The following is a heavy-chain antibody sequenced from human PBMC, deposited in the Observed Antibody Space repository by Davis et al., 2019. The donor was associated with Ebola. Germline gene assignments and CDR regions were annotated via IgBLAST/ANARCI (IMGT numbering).Heavy chain of an antibody. CDR3: ARDRAGGDWLTSSYFDY. J-gene: IGHJ4*02. CDR2: INPSSGST. Sequence: SVKVSCKASGYTFTSYYMHWVRQAPGQGLGWMGIINPSSGSTNHAQKFQGRVTMTRDTSTSTVYMELSSLRSEDTAVYYCARDRAGGDWLTSSYFDYWGQGTLVTVSS. V-gene: IGHV1-46*01. D-gene: IGHD3/OR15-3a*01. CDR1: GYTFTSYY.